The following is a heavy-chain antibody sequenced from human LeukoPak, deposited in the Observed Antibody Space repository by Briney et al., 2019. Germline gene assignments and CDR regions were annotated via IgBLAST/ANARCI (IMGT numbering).Heavy chain of an antibody. CDR2: ISSSGSTI. CDR3: ARDFYYGSGRFDY. V-gene: IGHV3-48*03. Sequence: PGGSLRLSCAASGFTFSNYEMNWVRQAPGKGLEWVSNISSSGSTIFYADSVKGRFTISRDNAKNSLYLQMNSLRAEDTAIYYCARDFYYGSGRFDYWGQGTLVSVSS. D-gene: IGHD3-10*01. J-gene: IGHJ4*02. CDR1: GFTFSNYE.